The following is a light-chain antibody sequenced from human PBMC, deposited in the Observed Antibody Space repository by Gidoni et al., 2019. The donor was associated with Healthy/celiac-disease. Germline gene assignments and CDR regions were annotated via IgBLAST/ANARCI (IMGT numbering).Light chain of an antibody. CDR1: HSVSSY. CDR2: DAS. J-gene: IGKJ5*01. Sequence: EFVLTQSHATLSLSPGERATLSCRASHSVSSYFAWYQQKPGQAPRLLIYDASHRATGIPARFSGSRSGTDFTLTISSLEPEDFAVYYCQQRSNWPPITFGQGTRLEIK. CDR3: QQRSNWPPIT. V-gene: IGKV3-11*01.